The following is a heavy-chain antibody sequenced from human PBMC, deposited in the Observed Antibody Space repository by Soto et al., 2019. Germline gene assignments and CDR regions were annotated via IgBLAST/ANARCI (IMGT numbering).Heavy chain of an antibody. D-gene: IGHD2-2*01. V-gene: IGHV3-48*03. J-gene: IGHJ4*02. Sequence: EVQLVESGGTLVQPGGSLRLSCAASGFIFSNYEMNWVRQAPGKGLEWISSISSSGSITYYADSVRGRFTISRDNAEKSLFLQLTSLRAEDSAIYYCARTYCSSTSCHNSDYWGLGTLVIVSS. CDR1: GFIFSNYE. CDR2: ISSSGSIT. CDR3: ARTYCSSTSCHNSDY.